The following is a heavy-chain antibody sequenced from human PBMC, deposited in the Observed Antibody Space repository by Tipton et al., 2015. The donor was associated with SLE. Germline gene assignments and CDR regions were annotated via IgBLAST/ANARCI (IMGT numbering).Heavy chain of an antibody. CDR1: GGSISSHY. J-gene: IGHJ3*02. Sequence: TLSLTCAVNGGSISSHYWIWIRQPPGKGLEWIGEINHRGTTHYNPSLKSRVTISVDTSKNQFSLKLSSVTAADTAVYYCARDRLWRYSTSSDAFDIWGQGTTVTVSS. CDR3: ARDRLWRYSTSSDAFDI. CDR2: INHRGTT. D-gene: IGHD6-13*01. V-gene: IGHV4-34*09.